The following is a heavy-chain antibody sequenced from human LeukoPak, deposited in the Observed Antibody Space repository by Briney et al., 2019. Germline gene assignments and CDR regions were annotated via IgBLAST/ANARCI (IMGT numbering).Heavy chain of an antibody. Sequence: SETLSLTCTVSGGSISSYYWSWIRQPPGKGLEWIGYIYYSGSTNYNPSLKSRVTISVDTSKNQFSLKLSSVTAADTAVYYCARHGIAAAWAYYFDCWGQGTLGTVSA. V-gene: IGHV4-59*08. CDR2: IYYSGST. CDR1: GGSISSYY. CDR3: ARHGIAAAWAYYFDC. D-gene: IGHD6-13*01. J-gene: IGHJ4*02.